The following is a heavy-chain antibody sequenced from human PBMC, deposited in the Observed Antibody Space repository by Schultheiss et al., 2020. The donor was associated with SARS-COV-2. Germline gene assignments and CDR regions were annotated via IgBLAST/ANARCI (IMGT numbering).Heavy chain of an antibody. J-gene: IGHJ4*02. CDR1: GFTFSSYS. CDR3: TTRWSGSGSYSH. CDR2: ISSSSSTI. V-gene: IGHV3-48*04. D-gene: IGHD3-10*01. Sequence: GGSLRLSCAASGFTFSSYSMNWVRQAPGKGLEWVSYISSSSSTIYYADSVKGRFTISRDNAENTLYLQMNSLRAEDTAVYYCTTRWSGSGSYSHWGQGTLVTVSS.